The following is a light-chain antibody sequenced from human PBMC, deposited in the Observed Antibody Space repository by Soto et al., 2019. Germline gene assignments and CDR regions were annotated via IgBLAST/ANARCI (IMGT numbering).Light chain of an antibody. CDR1: SSDVGGYNY. CDR3: SSYTSSSAVV. V-gene: IGLV2-14*01. Sequence: QSALTQPASVSGSPGQSITISCTGTSSDVGGYNYVSWYQQHPGKAPKLMIYDDSNRPSGVANRFSGSKSANTASLTIPERQAEDDADYYCSSYTSSSAVVFGGGTKLTVL. J-gene: IGLJ2*01. CDR2: DDS.